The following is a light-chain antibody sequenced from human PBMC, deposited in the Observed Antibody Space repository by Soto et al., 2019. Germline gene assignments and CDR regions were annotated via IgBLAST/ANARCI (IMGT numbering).Light chain of an antibody. Sequence: QSALTQPASVSGSPGQSITISCTGANSDVRIYDYASWYQQHPGKAPKLIIYEVSNRPSGVSNRFSGFKSGNTASLTISGLQPEDEADYYCGSYTATSPLVVFGRGTKVTVL. CDR1: NSDVRIYDY. J-gene: IGLJ2*01. V-gene: IGLV2-14*01. CDR3: GSYTATSPLVV. CDR2: EVS.